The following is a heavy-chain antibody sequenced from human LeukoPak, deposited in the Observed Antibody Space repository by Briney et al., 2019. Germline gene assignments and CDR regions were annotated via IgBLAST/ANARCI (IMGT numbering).Heavy chain of an antibody. D-gene: IGHD5-18*01. Sequence: SGTLSLTCSLSGDALSTYYWNWVRQTPGKGLEWIGHVTYETTAYNPSLKSRVTISLDTSKNEFSLQLRSMTAADTAVYFCARDQRHSYGKYFDPWSQGILVSVSS. V-gene: IGHV4-4*08. CDR1: GDALSTYY. CDR2: VTYETT. CDR3: ARDQRHSYGKYFDP. J-gene: IGHJ4*02.